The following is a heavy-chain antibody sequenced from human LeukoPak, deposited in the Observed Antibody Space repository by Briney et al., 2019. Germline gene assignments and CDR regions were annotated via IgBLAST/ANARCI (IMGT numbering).Heavy chain of an antibody. D-gene: IGHD6-19*01. J-gene: IGHJ4*02. Sequence: GGSLRLSCAASGFPFSSYGMHWVRQAPGKGLEWVARLVYDARSDYANSVKGRFSISRDNSKNTLFLDMSNLRVEDTALYYCARDLSAAFDFWGQGVLVTVSS. V-gene: IGHV3-33*01. CDR3: ARDLSAAFDF. CDR2: LVYDARS. CDR1: GFPFSSYG.